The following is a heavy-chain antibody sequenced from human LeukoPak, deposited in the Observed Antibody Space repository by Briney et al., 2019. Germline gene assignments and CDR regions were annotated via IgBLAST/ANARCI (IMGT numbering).Heavy chain of an antibody. V-gene: IGHV1-69*06. CDR1: GGTFSSYA. J-gene: IGHJ6*03. D-gene: IGHD2-15*01. CDR3: ARARGWQVTHDFYYFMDV. CDR2: INPIFGTA. Sequence: GASVKVSCKASGGTFSSYAISWVRQAPGQGLEWIGGINPIFGTANYAQKFHDTVTITADKSTSTAYMELRSLRSDDTAVYYCARARGWQVTHDFYYFMDVWGKGTTVTVSS.